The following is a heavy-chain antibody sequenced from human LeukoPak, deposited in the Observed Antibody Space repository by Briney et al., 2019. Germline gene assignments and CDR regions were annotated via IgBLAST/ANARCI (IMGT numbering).Heavy chain of an antibody. CDR1: GGSISSYY. J-gene: IGHJ4*02. CDR3: ARSSGVAGHFDY. D-gene: IGHD6-19*01. CDR2: IYYSGST. V-gene: IGHV4-59*12. Sequence: SETLSLTCTVSGGSISSYYWSWIRQPPGKGLEWIGYIYYSGSTNYNPSLKSRVTMSVDTSKNQFSLKLSSVTAADTAVYYCARSSGVAGHFDYWGQGTLVTVSS.